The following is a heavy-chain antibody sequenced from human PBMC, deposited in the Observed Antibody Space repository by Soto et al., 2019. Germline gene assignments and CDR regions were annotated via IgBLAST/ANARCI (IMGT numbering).Heavy chain of an antibody. CDR2: ISGSGGHT. Sequence: GGSLRLSCGGSGFSFFSYAMSWVRQAPGKGLEWASTISGSGGHTYYADSVKGRFVVSRDNDKNTLYLHMNSLTGEDTAIYFCAKVEMGWFAHWGQGTQVTVSS. D-gene: IGHD2-8*01. CDR1: GFSFFSYA. CDR3: AKVEMGWFAH. V-gene: IGHV3-23*01. J-gene: IGHJ5*02.